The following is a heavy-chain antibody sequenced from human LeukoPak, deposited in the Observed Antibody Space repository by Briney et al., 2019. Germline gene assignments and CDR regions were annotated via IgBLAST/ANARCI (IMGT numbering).Heavy chain of an antibody. D-gene: IGHD6-13*01. Sequence: SETLSLTCAVYDGSFSGYYWTWIRQPPRKGLEWIGEINHSGSFNYNPSLKSRVTISLDTSKNQFSLKLISVTAADTAVYYCARQLDSSSWYKQPGIFDYWGQGTLVTVSS. V-gene: IGHV4-34*01. CDR3: ARQLDSSSWYKQPGIFDY. CDR2: INHSGSF. CDR1: DGSFSGYY. J-gene: IGHJ4*02.